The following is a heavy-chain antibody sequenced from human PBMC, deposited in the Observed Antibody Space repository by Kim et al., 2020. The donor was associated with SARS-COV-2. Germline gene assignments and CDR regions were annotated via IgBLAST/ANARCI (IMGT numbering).Heavy chain of an antibody. Sequence: SVKGRFIISRDNSKNTLYLQMNSLRAEDTAVYYCAKDLLITMVRGVIITDWGQGTLVTVSS. D-gene: IGHD3-10*01. CDR3: AKDLLITMVRGVIITD. J-gene: IGHJ4*02. V-gene: IGHV3-23*01.